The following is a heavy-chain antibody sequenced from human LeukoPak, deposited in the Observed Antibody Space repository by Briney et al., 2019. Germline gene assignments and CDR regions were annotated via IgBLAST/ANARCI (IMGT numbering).Heavy chain of an antibody. V-gene: IGHV4-30-2*01. CDR1: GGSISSGDYS. J-gene: IGHJ1*01. D-gene: IGHD6-13*01. CDR2: FYHGGNT. CDR3: ARGRGGSSSWYGYFQH. Sequence: PSETLSLTCAVSGGSISSGDYSWSWIRQPPGKGLEWIGYFYHGGNTYYNPSLKSRVTISVDRSNNQFSLKLSSVTAADTAVYYCARGRGGSSSWYGYFQHWGQGTLVTVSS.